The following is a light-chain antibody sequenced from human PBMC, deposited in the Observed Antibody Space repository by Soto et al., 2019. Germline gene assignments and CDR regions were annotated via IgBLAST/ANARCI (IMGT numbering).Light chain of an antibody. CDR1: QGIRND. J-gene: IGKJ2*01. Sequence: AIQMTQSPSSLSASVGDRVTITCWASQGIRNDLGWYQQKPGKAPKLLIYAASSLQSGVPSRFSGSGSGTDFTLTISSLQPEDCATYYCLQDYNFYTFGQGTKLEIK. V-gene: IGKV1-6*01. CDR2: AAS. CDR3: LQDYNFYT.